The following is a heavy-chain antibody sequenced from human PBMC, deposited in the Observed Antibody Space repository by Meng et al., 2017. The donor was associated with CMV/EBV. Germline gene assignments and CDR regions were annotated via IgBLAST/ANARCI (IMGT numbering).Heavy chain of an antibody. CDR3: AKGEDDRLYWLGPFDH. V-gene: IGHV1-69*10. J-gene: IGHJ4*02. CDR2: IIPILGIA. D-gene: IGHD2-8*02. Sequence: SVKVSCKASGGTFSSYAISWVRQAPGQGLEWMGGIIPILGIANYAQKFQGRVTITADKSTSTAYMELCSLRSEDTAVYYCAKGEDDRLYWLGPFDHWGQGKLVTVSS. CDR1: GGTFSSYA.